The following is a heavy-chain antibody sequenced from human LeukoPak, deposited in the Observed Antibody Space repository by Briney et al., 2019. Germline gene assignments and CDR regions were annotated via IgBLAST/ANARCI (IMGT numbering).Heavy chain of an antibody. D-gene: IGHD6-13*01. CDR2: VKQDGSEK. Sequence: PGGSLRLSCAASGFIFTNDWRSWVRQAPGRGLEWVANVKQDGSEKDYVDSVKGRFTISRDNAKNLVYLQMNSLRTEDTAVYYCSRVGPGGAGAFDYWGQGTLVTVSS. V-gene: IGHV3-7*01. J-gene: IGHJ4*02. CDR3: SRVGPGGAGAFDY. CDR1: GFIFTNDW.